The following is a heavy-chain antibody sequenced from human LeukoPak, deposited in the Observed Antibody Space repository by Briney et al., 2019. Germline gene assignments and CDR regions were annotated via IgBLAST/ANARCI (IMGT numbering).Heavy chain of an antibody. CDR2: ISADNGNT. V-gene: IGHV1-18*01. CDR3: ATEVPRCSGGTCYFGWFDP. Sequence: ASVKVSCKASGFNFSNYGISWVRQAPGQGLEWMGWISADNGNTNYAQKFQDRVTMTTDTSTSTVYLELRSLRSDDTAVFYCATEVPRCSGGTCYFGWFDPWGQGTLVTVSS. J-gene: IGHJ5*02. D-gene: IGHD2-15*01. CDR1: GFNFSNYG.